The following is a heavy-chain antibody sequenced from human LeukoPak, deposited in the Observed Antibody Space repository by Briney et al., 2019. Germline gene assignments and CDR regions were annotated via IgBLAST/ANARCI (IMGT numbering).Heavy chain of an antibody. CDR1: GYTFTNYG. D-gene: IGHD4-17*01. V-gene: IGHV1-18*01. J-gene: IGHJ4*02. CDR3: ARDRDYGDYNTQDLFVY. Sequence: ASVKVSCKASGYTFTNYGISWVRQAPGQGLEWMGWISTNKGNTNYAQRLQGRVTMTTDTSTSTAYMELRSLRSDDTAVYYCARDRDYGDYNTQDLFVYWGQGTLVTVSS. CDR2: ISTNKGNT.